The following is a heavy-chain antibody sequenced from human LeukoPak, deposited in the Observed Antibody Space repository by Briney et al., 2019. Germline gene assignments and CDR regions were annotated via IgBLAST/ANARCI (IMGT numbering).Heavy chain of an antibody. CDR2: IYHSGST. V-gene: IGHV4-38-2*02. Sequence: SETLSLTCTVSGYSISSGYYWGWIRQPPGKGLEWIGSIYHSGSTYYNPSLKSRVTISVDTSKNQFSLKLSSVTAADTAVYYCARAWGRPGDTSPFDYWGQGTLVTVSS. CDR3: ARAWGRPGDTSPFDY. J-gene: IGHJ4*02. CDR1: GYSISSGYY. D-gene: IGHD2-21*02.